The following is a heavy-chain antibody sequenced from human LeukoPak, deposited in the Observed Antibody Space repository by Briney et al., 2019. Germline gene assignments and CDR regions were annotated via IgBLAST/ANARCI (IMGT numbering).Heavy chain of an antibody. Sequence: ASVKVSCKASGYSFSNYHVHWARQAPGQGLEWVGIMAPRDDGAAYAQKFQGRVTMTRDTSTSTLYMDLSSLRPEDTAVYYCAREVRTGIGATDYWGQGTLVTVSS. J-gene: IGHJ4*02. V-gene: IGHV1-46*01. CDR1: GYSFSNYH. CDR2: MAPRDDGA. D-gene: IGHD1-14*01. CDR3: AREVRTGIGATDY.